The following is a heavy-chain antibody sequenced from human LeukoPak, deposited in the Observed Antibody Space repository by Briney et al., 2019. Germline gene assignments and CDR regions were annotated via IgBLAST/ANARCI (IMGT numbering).Heavy chain of an antibody. CDR3: VCSSVVPAAIGYYYYMDV. CDR2: ISGSGGST. CDR1: GFTFSSYA. J-gene: IGHJ6*03. D-gene: IGHD2-2*01. Sequence: QTGGSLRLSCAASGFTFSSYAMSWVRQAPGKGLEWVSAISGSGGSTYYADSVKGRFTISRDNSKNTLYLQMNSLRAEDTAVYYCVCSSVVPAAIGYYYYMDVWGNGTTVTVSS. V-gene: IGHV3-23*01.